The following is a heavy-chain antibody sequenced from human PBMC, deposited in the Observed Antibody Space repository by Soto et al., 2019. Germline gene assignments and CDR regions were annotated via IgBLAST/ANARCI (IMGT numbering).Heavy chain of an antibody. CDR1: GFTFSSYG. CDR3: ARDPEQQLVNNWFDP. V-gene: IGHV3-33*01. J-gene: IGHJ5*02. CDR2: IWYDGSNK. D-gene: IGHD6-13*01. Sequence: PGGSLRLSCAASGFTFSSYGMHWVRQAPGKGLEWVAVIWYDGSNKYYADSVKGRFTISRDNSKNTLYLQMNSLRAEDTAVYYCARDPEQQLVNNWFDPWGQGTLVTVSS.